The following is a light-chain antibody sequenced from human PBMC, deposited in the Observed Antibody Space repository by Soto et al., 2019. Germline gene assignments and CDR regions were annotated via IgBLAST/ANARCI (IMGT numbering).Light chain of an antibody. CDR2: GAS. CDR1: QSVSSD. Sequence: IVMTQTPATLSVSPGDRVTLSCRASQSVSSDLAWYQQRPGQAPRLLIYGASTRATGIPARFSGTGSGTEFTLTISSLQSEDFATYYCQQSYSTPLYTFGQGTKLEIK. CDR3: QQSYSTPLYT. J-gene: IGKJ2*01. V-gene: IGKV3-15*01.